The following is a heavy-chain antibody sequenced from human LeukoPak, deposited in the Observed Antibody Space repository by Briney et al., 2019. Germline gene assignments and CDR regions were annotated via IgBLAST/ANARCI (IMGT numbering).Heavy chain of an antibody. CDR3: ARLDSSSWERENDAFDI. V-gene: IGHV5-51*01. D-gene: IGHD6-13*01. CDR1: GYSFTTYW. CDR2: IYPADSDT. J-gene: IGHJ3*02. Sequence: GESLKISCKGSGYSFTTYWIGWVRQMPGKGLEWMGIIYPADSDTRYSPSFQGQVTISADKSISTAYLQWSSLKASDTAMYYCARLDSSSWERENDAFDIWGQGTMVTVSS.